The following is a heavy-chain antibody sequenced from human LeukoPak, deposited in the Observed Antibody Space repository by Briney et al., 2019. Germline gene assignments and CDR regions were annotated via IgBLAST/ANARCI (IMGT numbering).Heavy chain of an antibody. CDR1: GFTFSSYA. D-gene: IGHD5-24*01. V-gene: IGHV3-23*01. Sequence: GGSLRLSCAASGFTFSSYALSWVRQAPGKGLEWVSAISGSGGSTYYADSVKGRFTISRDNSKNTLYLQMNSLGAEDTAVYYCAKDGMATISYYFDYWGQGTLVTVSS. CDR3: AKDGMATISYYFDY. CDR2: ISGSGGST. J-gene: IGHJ4*02.